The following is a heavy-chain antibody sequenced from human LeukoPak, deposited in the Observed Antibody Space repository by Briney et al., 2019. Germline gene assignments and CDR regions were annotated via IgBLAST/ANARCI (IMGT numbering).Heavy chain of an antibody. CDR2: IYSGGST. CDR3: ARSYSGSYYFDY. V-gene: IGHV3-66*01. D-gene: IGHD1-26*01. Sequence: PGGSLRLSCAVSGFTVSSNYMSWVRQAPGKGLEWVSVIYSGGSTYYADSVKGRFTISRDNSKNTLYLQMNSLRAEDTAVYYCARSYSGSYYFDYWGQGTLVTVSS. CDR1: GFTVSSNY. J-gene: IGHJ4*02.